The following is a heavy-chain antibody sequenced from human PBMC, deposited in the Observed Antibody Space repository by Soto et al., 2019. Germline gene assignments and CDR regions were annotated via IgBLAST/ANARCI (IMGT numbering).Heavy chain of an antibody. CDR2: INAGNGNT. Sequence: QVQLVQSGAAVKKPGASVKVSCKASGYTFTSYAMHWARQAPGQRLEWMGWINAGNGNTKYSQKFQGRVTITRDTSASTAYMELSSLRSEDTAVYYCASRSGSYWQLDYWGQGTLVTVSS. J-gene: IGHJ4*02. CDR1: GYTFTSYA. V-gene: IGHV1-3*01. D-gene: IGHD1-26*01. CDR3: ASRSGSYWQLDY.